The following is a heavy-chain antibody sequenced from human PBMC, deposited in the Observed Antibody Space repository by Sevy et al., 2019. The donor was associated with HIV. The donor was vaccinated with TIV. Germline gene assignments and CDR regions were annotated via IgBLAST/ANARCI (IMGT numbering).Heavy chain of an antibody. D-gene: IGHD6-13*01. CDR2: INQDASVT. Sequence: GGSLRLSCAASGFTFSSYWMSWVRQAPGKGLEWVANINQDASVTYYADSVKGRFTISRDNARNLVSLQMNILRVEDTALYYCVRAIATPDSFWGQGTLVTVSS. V-gene: IGHV3-7*01. J-gene: IGHJ4*02. CDR3: VRAIATPDSF. CDR1: GFTFSSYW.